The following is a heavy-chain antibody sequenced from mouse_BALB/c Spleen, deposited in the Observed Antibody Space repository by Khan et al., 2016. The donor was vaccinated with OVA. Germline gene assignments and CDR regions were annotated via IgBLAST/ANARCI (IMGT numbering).Heavy chain of an antibody. J-gene: IGHJ4*01. CDR2: INTHSGVP. D-gene: IGHD2-14*01. V-gene: IGHV9-4*02. Sequence: QIQLVQSGPELKKPGETVRISCKASGYTFTTAGMQWVQKMPGKGLKWIGWINTHSGVPKYAEDFKGRFAFSLDTSASTVYLQITNLKYEDTATYLGARGGAAYYRNDGGAMDYWGQGTSVTVSS. CDR1: GYTFTTAG. CDR3: ARGGAAYYRNDGGAMDY.